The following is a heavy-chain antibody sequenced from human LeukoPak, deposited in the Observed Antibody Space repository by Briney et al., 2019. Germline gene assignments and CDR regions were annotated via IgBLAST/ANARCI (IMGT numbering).Heavy chain of an antibody. Sequence: GGSLRPSCAAPGFTFSSNAMSWVRQAQGKGLEWASTISGSGGSTYYADSVKGRFTISRDNSKNTLYLQMNSLTSEDTAIYYCATGPKHSCGVGCYSDYFDYWGQGTLVTVSS. V-gene: IGHV3-23*01. D-gene: IGHD2-21*02. CDR3: ATGPKHSCGVGCYSDYFDY. CDR2: ISGSGGST. CDR1: GFTFSSNA. J-gene: IGHJ4*02.